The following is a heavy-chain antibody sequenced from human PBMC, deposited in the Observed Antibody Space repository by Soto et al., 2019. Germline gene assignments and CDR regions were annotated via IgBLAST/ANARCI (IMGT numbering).Heavy chain of an antibody. CDR2: FNSRGST. CDR3: TRRWGRTTLASLGP. Sequence: SETLSLTCTVSGASISSNSYYWGWLRQPPGKGLEWIGSFNSRGSTFYSPSLKSRATVSEDTSNNQCSLEXNSETVEDTALYFCTRRWGRTTLASLGPWGQGIRLTVCS. V-gene: IGHV4-39*01. J-gene: IGHJ5*02. CDR1: GASISSNSYY. D-gene: IGHD3-16*01.